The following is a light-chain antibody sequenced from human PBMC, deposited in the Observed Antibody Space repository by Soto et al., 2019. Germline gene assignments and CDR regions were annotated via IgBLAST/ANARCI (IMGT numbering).Light chain of an antibody. CDR1: SSEVGTYNY. V-gene: IGLV2-11*01. CDR3: CSYAGSPRYV. J-gene: IGLJ1*01. Sequence: QSALTQPRSVSGSARQSVTNSCTGTSSEVGTYNYVSWYQQHPGKAPKVMIYDVSERPSGVPDRFSGSKSGNTASLTISGLQAEDEADYYCCSYAGSPRYVLGTGTKLTVL. CDR2: DVS.